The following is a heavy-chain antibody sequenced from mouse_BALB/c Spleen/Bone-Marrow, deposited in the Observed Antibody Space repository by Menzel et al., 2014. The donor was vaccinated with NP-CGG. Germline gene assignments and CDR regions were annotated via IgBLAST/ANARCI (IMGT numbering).Heavy chain of an antibody. V-gene: IGHV14-3*02. D-gene: IGHD2-14*01. CDR1: GFNIKDTY. CDR3: ASYRLRTYFDY. J-gene: IGHJ2*01. Sequence: VQLKESGAELVKPGASVRLSCTASGFNIKDTYIHWVKQRPEQGLEWIGRIDPANGNTKYDPKFQGKATITADTSSNTAYLQLSSLTSEDTAVYYCASYRLRTYFDYWGQGTPLTVSS. CDR2: IDPANGNT.